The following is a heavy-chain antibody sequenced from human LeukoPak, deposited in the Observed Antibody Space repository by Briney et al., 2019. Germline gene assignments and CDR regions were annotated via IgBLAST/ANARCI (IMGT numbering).Heavy chain of an antibody. Sequence: SMKVSCKASGGTFKTFAISWVRQGPGQGLEWMGSIIPMFGTADDAQKFQGRVTITADTSTSTVFMELTSLQSEDTAVYYCARGMQGELSFFPFDHWGQGALVTVSS. D-gene: IGHD3-16*02. CDR2: IIPMFGTA. J-gene: IGHJ4*02. CDR1: GGTFKTFA. V-gene: IGHV1-69*06. CDR3: ARGMQGELSFFPFDH.